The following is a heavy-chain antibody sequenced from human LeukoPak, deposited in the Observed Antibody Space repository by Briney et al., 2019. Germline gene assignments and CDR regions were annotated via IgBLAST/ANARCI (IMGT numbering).Heavy chain of an antibody. D-gene: IGHD6-19*01. J-gene: IGHJ4*02. CDR2: INTNTGNP. V-gene: IGHV7-4-1*02. CDR3: ARGGEQWLETSFDY. CDR1: GYTFTSYA. Sequence: ASVKVSCKASGYTFTSYAMNWVRQAPGQGLEWMGWINTNTGNPTYAQGFTGRFVFSLDTSVSTAYLQISSLKAEDTAVYYCARGGEQWLETSFDYWGQGITVTVSS.